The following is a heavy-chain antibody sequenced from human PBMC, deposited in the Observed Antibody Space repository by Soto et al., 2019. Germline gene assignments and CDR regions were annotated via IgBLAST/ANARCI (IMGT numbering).Heavy chain of an antibody. CDR2: IYYSGST. CDR3: ARDTGRWYYGMDV. V-gene: IGHV4-59*01. D-gene: IGHD2-15*01. J-gene: IGHJ6*02. Sequence: SETLSLTCTASGGSISSYDWSWIRQTPGKGLEWIGYIYYSGSTNYNPSLKSRVTISVDTSKNQFSLKLSSVTDADTAVYYRARDTGRWYYGMDVWGQGTTVTVSS. CDR1: GGSISSYD.